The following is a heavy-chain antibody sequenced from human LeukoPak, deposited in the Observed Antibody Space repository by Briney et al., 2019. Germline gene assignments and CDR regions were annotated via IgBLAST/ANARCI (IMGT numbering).Heavy chain of an antibody. Sequence: SVKVSCKASGGTFSSYAISWVRQAPGQGLEWMGRIIPISGTANYAQKFQGRVTITTDESTSTAYMELSSLRSEDTAVYYCAHGSVVPAAHNWFDPWGQGTLVTVSS. D-gene: IGHD2-2*01. V-gene: IGHV1-69*05. CDR3: AHGSVVPAAHNWFDP. CDR1: GGTFSSYA. CDR2: IIPISGTA. J-gene: IGHJ5*02.